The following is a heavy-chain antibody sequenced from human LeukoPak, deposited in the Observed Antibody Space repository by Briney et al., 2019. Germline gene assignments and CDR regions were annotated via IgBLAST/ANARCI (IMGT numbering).Heavy chain of an antibody. V-gene: IGHV4-34*01. CDR3: ARKVYYGSGKGWFDP. J-gene: IGHJ2*01. D-gene: IGHD3-10*01. Sequence: SETLSLTCAVYGGSFSGYYWSWIRQPPGKGLEWIGEINHSGSTNYNPSLKSRVTISVDTSKNQFSLKLSSVTAADTAVYYCARKVYYGSGKGWFDPWGRGTLVTVSS. CDR1: GGSFSGYY. CDR2: INHSGST.